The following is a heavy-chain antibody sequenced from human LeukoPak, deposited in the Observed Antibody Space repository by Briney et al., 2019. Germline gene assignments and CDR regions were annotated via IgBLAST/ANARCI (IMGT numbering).Heavy chain of an antibody. Sequence: KTGGSLRLSCAASGFTFTNAWMSWVRQAPGKGLEWVGRIKSKGDGETTDYGAPVEGRFTMSRDDSKATVYLQMNILQTEDTAVYYCTTDLGLTMIRGVIVSWGQGTLVTVSS. J-gene: IGHJ4*02. CDR2: IKSKGDGETT. V-gene: IGHV3-15*01. D-gene: IGHD3-10*01. CDR3: TTDLGLTMIRGVIVS. CDR1: GFTFTNAW.